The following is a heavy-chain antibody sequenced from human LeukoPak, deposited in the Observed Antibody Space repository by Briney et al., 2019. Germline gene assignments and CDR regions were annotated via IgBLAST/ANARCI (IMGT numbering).Heavy chain of an antibody. Sequence: ASVKVSCKASGYTFTSYAMHWVRQAPGQRLEWMGWINAGNGNTKYSQKFQGRVTITRDTSASTAYMELSSLRSEDTAVYYCARDLGGSWYTTFDYWGQGTLVTVSS. V-gene: IGHV1-3*01. D-gene: IGHD2-2*02. CDR1: GYTFTSYA. CDR3: ARDLGGSWYTTFDY. CDR2: INAGNGNT. J-gene: IGHJ4*02.